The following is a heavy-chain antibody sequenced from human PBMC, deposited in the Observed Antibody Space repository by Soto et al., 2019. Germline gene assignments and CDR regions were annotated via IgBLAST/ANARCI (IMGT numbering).Heavy chain of an antibody. CDR3: AKDRRAGGNYGFYSEF. J-gene: IGHJ4*02. V-gene: IGHV3-23*01. CDR1: GFTFSSYG. CDR2: SSATGAGT. D-gene: IGHD1-7*01. Sequence: GGSLRLSCAASGFTFSSYGMTWVRQAPGKGLEWVSFSSATGAGTYYADSVKGRFNISRDNSKNTLYLQMTSLRADDTAVYYCAKDRRAGGNYGFYSEFWGKRGLVTVSS.